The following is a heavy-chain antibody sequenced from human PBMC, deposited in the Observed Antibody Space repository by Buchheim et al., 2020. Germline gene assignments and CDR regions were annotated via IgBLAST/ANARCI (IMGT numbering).Heavy chain of an antibody. CDR2: IYYSGRS. CDR3: AKTLIH. V-gene: IGHV4-31*03. J-gene: IGHJ4*02. Sequence: QVQLQESGPGLVKPSQTLSLTCTVSGDSISTGGYYWTWIRQHPGKGLEWIGYIYYSGRSYYNPSLKRRLTISVAKSKNQFSLKLNSVTAADTAIYYCAKTLIHWGQGTL. D-gene: IGHD2-21*01. CDR1: GDSISTGGYY.